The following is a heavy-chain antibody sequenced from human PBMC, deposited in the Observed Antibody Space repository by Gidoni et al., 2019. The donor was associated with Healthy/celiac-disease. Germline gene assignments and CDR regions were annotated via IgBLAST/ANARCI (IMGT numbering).Heavy chain of an antibody. Sequence: EVQLVESGGGLVQPGGSLRLSCAASGFAFRSSWLRWVRQAPGMGGVRQAPGKGLEWVANIKQDGSEKYYVDSVKGRFTISRDNAKNSLYLQMNSLRAEDTAVYYCARDTVTRTYYYYYYMDVWGKGTTVTVSS. V-gene: IGHV3-7*01. J-gene: IGHJ6*03. CDR2: IKQDGSEK. CDR3: ARDTVTRTYYYYYYMDV. CDR1: GFAFRSSW. D-gene: IGHD4-17*01.